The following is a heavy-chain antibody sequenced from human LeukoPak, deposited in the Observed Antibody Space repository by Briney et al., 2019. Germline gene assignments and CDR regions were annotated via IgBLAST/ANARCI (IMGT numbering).Heavy chain of an antibody. CDR3: AREYLRFLEWLSRFNY. D-gene: IGHD3-3*01. J-gene: IGHJ4*02. V-gene: IGHV1-46*01. CDR1: GYTFTSYY. CDR2: INPSGGST. Sequence: ASVKVSCKASGYTFTSYYMHWVRQAPGQGLEWMGIINPSGGSTSYAQKFQGRVTMTRDTSTSTVYMELSSLRSEDTAVYYCAREYLRFLEWLSRFNYWGQGTLVTVSS.